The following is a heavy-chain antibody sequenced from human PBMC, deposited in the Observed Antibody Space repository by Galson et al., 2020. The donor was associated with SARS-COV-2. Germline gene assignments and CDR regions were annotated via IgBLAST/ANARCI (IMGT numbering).Heavy chain of an antibody. Sequence: GGSLRLSCAASEFPFTSYGMGWVRQAPGKGLAWVSAISANGANTYYADSVKGRFTISRDNSRNTLSLQMNSLRAEDTAVYYCAKESGSGLPFDSWGQGTLVTVSS. V-gene: IGHV3-23*01. CDR1: EFPFTSYG. D-gene: IGHD3-3*01. CDR3: AKESGSGLPFDS. J-gene: IGHJ4*02. CDR2: ISANGANT.